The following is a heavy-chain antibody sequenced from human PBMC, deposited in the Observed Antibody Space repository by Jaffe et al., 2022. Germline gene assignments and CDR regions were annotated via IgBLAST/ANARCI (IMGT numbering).Heavy chain of an antibody. D-gene: IGHD1-26*01. CDR1: GFTFDDYA. V-gene: IGHV3-43D*04. CDR2: ISWDGGST. CDR3: AKDIRQWELRPVGAFDI. J-gene: IGHJ3*02. Sequence: EVQLVESGGVVVQPGGSLRLSCAASGFTFDDYAMHWVRQAPGKGLEWVSLISWDGGSTYYADSVKGRFTISRDNSKNSLYLQMNSLRAEDTALYYCAKDIRQWELRPVGAFDIWGQGTMVTVSS.